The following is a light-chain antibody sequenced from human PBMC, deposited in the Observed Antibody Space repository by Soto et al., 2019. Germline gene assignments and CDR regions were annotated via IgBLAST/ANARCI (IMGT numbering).Light chain of an antibody. CDR1: SSNIGSNT. J-gene: IGLJ3*02. V-gene: IGLV1-44*01. CDR2: SNN. Sequence: QPVLTQAPSASGTPGQRVTMSCSGSSSNIGSNTVNWYQQLPGTAPKLLIYSNNQRPSGVPDRFSGSKSGTSASLAISGLQSEDEADYYCAAWDDSLNGWVFGGGTQLTVL. CDR3: AAWDDSLNGWV.